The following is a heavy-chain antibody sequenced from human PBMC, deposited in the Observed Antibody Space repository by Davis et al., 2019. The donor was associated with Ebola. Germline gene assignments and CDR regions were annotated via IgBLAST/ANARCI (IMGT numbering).Heavy chain of an antibody. CDR1: GFTLSDHY. CDR2: TRNKAKGYTT. CDR3: ARAASYRNYYYMDV. V-gene: IGHV3-72*01. Sequence: PGGSLRLSCAASGFTLSDHYMDWVRQAPGKGLEWVGRTRNKAKGYTTEYAASVKGRFTISRDDSKNSLYLQMNSLKTEDTAVYHCARAASYRNYYYMDVWGKGTTVTVSS. D-gene: IGHD3-10*01. J-gene: IGHJ6*03.